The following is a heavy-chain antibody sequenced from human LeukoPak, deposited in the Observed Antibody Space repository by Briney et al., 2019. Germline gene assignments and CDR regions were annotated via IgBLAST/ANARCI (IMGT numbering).Heavy chain of an antibody. D-gene: IGHD2-21*01. V-gene: IGHV1-69*01. CDR1: GGTFSSYA. CDR2: IIPIFGTA. CDR3: ARWRIRTGETYYYYGMDV. Sequence: PVKPCCKASGGTFSSYAISWVRQAPGQGLEWMGGIIPIFGTANYAQKFQGRVTITADESTSTAYMELSSLRSEDTAVYYCARWRIRTGETYYYYGMDVWGQGATVT. J-gene: IGHJ6*02.